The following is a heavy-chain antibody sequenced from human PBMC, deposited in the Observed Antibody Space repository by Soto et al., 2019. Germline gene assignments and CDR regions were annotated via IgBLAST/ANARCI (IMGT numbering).Heavy chain of an antibody. CDR1: GYTFTSYG. V-gene: IGHV1-18*01. D-gene: IGHD2-15*01. Sequence: VSVKVSCKASGYTFTSYGISWVRQAPGQGLEWMGWISAYNGNTNYAQKLQGRVTMTTDTSTSTAYMELRSLRSDDTAVYYCARGYLVVAATGFDYWGQGTLVTVSS. J-gene: IGHJ4*02. CDR2: ISAYNGNT. CDR3: ARGYLVVAATGFDY.